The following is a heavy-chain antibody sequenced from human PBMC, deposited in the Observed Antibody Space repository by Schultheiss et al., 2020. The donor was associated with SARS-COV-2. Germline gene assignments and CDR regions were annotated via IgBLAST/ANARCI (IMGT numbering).Heavy chain of an antibody. CDR1: GFTVSSNY. Sequence: GGSLRLSCAASGFTVSSNYMSWVRQAPGKGLVWVSRINSDGSSTSYADSVKGRFTISRDNAKNTLYLQMNSLRAEDTAVYYCARGRQSTYYDFWSGYYSPTGDYYYYYMDVWGKGTTVTVSS. J-gene: IGHJ6*03. V-gene: IGHV3-74*01. CDR2: INSDGSST. CDR3: ARGRQSTYYDFWSGYYSPTGDYYYYYMDV. D-gene: IGHD3-3*01.